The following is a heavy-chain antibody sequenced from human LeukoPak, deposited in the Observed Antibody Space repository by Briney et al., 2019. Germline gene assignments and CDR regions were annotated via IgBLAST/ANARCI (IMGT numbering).Heavy chain of an antibody. CDR2: IYNGVNT. J-gene: IGHJ5*02. CDR3: ARSRAFNSGAFDP. Sequence: SETLSLTCTVSGGSISSSDYYWSWIRQPPGKGVEWIAHIYNGVNTNYNPSLKSRVTISVDTSKNQFSLRLNSVTAADTAVYYCARSRAFNSGAFDPWGQGSLVTVSS. CDR1: GGSISSSDYY. V-gene: IGHV4-61*08. D-gene: IGHD1-26*01.